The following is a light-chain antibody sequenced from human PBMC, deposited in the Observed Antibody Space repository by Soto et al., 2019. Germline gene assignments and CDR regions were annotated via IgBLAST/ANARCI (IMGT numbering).Light chain of an antibody. CDR1: QTVASN. Sequence: EIVMTQSPATLSVSPGERATLSCRASQTVASNVAWYQQKPGQAPRLLIHGASTRATGVSARFSGSGSGTEFTLTISSLQSEDFAVYYCQQYHNWPPQYTFGPGTKLQIK. V-gene: IGKV3-15*01. CDR2: GAS. CDR3: QQYHNWPPQYT. J-gene: IGKJ2*01.